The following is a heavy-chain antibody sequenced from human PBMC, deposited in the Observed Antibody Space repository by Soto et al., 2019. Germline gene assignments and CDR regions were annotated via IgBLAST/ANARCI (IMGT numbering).Heavy chain of an antibody. Sequence: EVQLVESGGGLVKPGGSLRLSCAASGFTFSSYSMNWVRQAPGKGLEWVSAISSSSSYIYYADSVKGRFTISRDNANNSPDLQMNSLRAEDTAVYYCARELRCLGNCFAPWGQGTLVTVSS. CDR2: ISSSSSYI. CDR1: GFTFSSYS. D-gene: IGHD2-21*01. V-gene: IGHV3-21*01. CDR3: ARELRCLGNCFAP. J-gene: IGHJ5*02.